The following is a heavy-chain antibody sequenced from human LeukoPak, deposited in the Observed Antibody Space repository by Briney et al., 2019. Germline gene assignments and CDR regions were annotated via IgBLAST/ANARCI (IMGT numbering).Heavy chain of an antibody. D-gene: IGHD5-24*01. J-gene: IGHJ6*02. CDR3: ARRGDGYTPYYFYGMDV. V-gene: IGHV3-66*04. CDR1: GFTVSSNY. Sequence: GGSLRLSCAASGFTVSSNYMSWVRQAPGKGLEWVSVIYSGGSTYYADSVKGRFTISRDNSKNTLYLQMNSLRAEDTAVYYCARRGDGYTPYYFYGMDVWGQGTTVTVSS. CDR2: IYSGGST.